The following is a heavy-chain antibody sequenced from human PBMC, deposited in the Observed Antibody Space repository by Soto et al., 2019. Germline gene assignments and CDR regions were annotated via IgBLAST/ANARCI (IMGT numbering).Heavy chain of an antibody. CDR2: IIPIFGTA. V-gene: IGHV1-69*13. D-gene: IGHD2-15*01. Sequence: SVKVSCKASGGTFSSYAISWVRQATGQGLEWMGGIIPIFGTANYAQKFQGRVTITADESTSTAYMELSSLRSEDTAVYYCAREGRYCSGGSCYSPDAFDIWGQGTMVTVSS. CDR1: GGTFSSYA. CDR3: AREGRYCSGGSCYSPDAFDI. J-gene: IGHJ3*02.